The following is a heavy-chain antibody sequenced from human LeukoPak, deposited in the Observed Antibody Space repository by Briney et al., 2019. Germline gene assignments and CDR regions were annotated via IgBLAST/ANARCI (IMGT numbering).Heavy chain of an antibody. J-gene: IGHJ4*02. CDR2: ISRRGGRT. D-gene: IGHD2-2*01. CDR3: ANPGSSNYPAPFDH. CDR1: GFTFSNSD. Sequence: GGSLRLFCAASGFTFSNSDMSWVRQVPGKGLGGGLAISRRGGRTYYADSVKGRFTISRDNFENTLYLQMNSLRPEDTAVYYCANPGSSNYPAPFDHWGQGTLVTVSS. V-gene: IGHV3-23*01.